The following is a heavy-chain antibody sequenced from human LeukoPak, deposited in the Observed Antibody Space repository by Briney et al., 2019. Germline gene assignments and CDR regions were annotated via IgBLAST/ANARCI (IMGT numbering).Heavy chain of an antibody. D-gene: IGHD6-13*01. V-gene: IGHV3-23*01. CDR2: ISGSGDST. CDR1: GFTFSSYA. Sequence: GGSLTLSCAASGFTFSSYAMSWVRQAPGKGLEWVSAISGSGDSTYYGDSVKGRFTISRDNSKNTLYLQMNSLRAEDTAVYYCAKTRPLDSSSWSHGDYWGQGTLVTVSS. CDR3: AKTRPLDSSSWSHGDY. J-gene: IGHJ4*02.